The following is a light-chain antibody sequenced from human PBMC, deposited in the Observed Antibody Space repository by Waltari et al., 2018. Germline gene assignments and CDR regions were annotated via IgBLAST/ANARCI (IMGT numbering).Light chain of an antibody. CDR1: QRISSW. CDR3: QQYNSYSFT. Sequence: DIQMTQSPTHGSASVGDNGTSTCRASQRISSWLAWYQQKPGKAPKLLIYKASSLESGVPSRFSGSGSGTEFTLTISSLQPDDFATYYCQQYNSYSFTFGPGTKVDIK. J-gene: IGKJ3*01. CDR2: KAS. V-gene: IGKV1-5*03.